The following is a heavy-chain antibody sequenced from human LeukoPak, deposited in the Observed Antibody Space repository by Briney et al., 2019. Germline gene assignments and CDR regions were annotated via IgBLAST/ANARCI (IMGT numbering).Heavy chain of an antibody. J-gene: IGHJ4*02. Sequence: SQTLSLTCTVSGGSISSYYWSWIRQPPGKGLEWIGYIYYSGSTNYNPSFKSRVTISVDTSKNQFSLKVSSVTAADTAVYYCARRGASSSEEYWGQGTLVIVSS. D-gene: IGHD6-6*01. CDR1: GGSISSYY. V-gene: IGHV4-59*08. CDR3: ARRGASSSEEY. CDR2: IYYSGST.